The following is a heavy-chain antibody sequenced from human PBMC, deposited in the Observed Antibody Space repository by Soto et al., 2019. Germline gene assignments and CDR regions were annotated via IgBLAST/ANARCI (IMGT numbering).Heavy chain of an antibody. CDR2: ISYDGSNK. D-gene: IGHD3-10*01. CDR1: GFTFSSYA. CDR3: ARPDYGSGSYPDY. V-gene: IGHV3-30-3*01. Sequence: QVQLVESGGGVVQPGRSLRLSCAASGFTFSSYAMQWVRQAPGKGLEWVAVISYDGSNKYYADSVKGRFTISRDNSKNTLYLQMNSLRAVDTAVYYCARPDYGSGSYPDYWGQGPLVTVSS. J-gene: IGHJ4*02.